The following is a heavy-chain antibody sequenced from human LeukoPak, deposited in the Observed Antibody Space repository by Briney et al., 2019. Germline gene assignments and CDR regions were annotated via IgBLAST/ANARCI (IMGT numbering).Heavy chain of an antibody. V-gene: IGHV1-2*02. D-gene: IGHD3-16*01. CDR1: GYTFNGYY. CDR3: ARDPGEVPDY. CDR2: INPNNGGT. J-gene: IGHJ4*02. Sequence: GASVKVSCKSSGYTFNGYYMHWVRQAPGQGLEWMGWINPNNGGTKYAQNFQGRVTMTRDTSISTAYMELDRLRFDDTAVYYCARDPGEVPDYWGQGTLVTVSS.